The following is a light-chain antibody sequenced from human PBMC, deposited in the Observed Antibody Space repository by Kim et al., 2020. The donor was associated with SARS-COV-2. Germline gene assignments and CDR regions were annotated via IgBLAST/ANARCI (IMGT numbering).Light chain of an antibody. V-gene: IGKV3-15*01. J-gene: IGKJ1*01. CDR1: HSILSN. CDR3: QQYNTWS. Sequence: EVVMTQSPDTLSVSPGERATLSCRASHSILSNLAWYQQKPGQAPKLLVYRASTRATGIPARFSGSGSGTEFTLTISSLQSEDSAVYYCQQYNTWSFGQGTKVDIK. CDR2: RAS.